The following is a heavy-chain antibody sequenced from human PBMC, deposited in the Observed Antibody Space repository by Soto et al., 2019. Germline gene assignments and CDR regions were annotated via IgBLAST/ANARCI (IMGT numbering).Heavy chain of an antibody. J-gene: IGHJ6*03. CDR1: SGSISSSNW. CDR3: ARASGGSHTNYYYYYMDV. CDR2: IYHSGST. D-gene: IGHD2-15*01. Sequence: QVQLQESGPGLVKPSGTLSLTCAVSSGSISSSNWWSWVRQPPGKGLEWIGEIYHSGSTNYNPSLKSRVTISVDKSKNQFSLKLSSVTAADTAVYYCARASGGSHTNYYYYYMDVWGKGTTVTVSS. V-gene: IGHV4-4*02.